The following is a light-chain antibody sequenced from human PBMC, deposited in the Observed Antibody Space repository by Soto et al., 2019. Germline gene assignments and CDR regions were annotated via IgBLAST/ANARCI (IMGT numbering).Light chain of an antibody. CDR1: SSSIGAGYD. V-gene: IGLV1-40*01. J-gene: IGLJ2*01. CDR3: QSYDSSLSGRVV. Sequence: QTVVTQPPSVSGAPGQRVTISCTGGSSSIGAGYDVHWYQHLPGTAPKLLIYGDSNRPSGVPDRFSGPKSGTSASLAITGLQAEDEGDYYCQSYDSSLSGRVVFGGGTKLTVL. CDR2: GDS.